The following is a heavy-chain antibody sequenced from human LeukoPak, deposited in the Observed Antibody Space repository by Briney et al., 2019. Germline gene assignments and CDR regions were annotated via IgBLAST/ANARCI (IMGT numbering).Heavy chain of an antibody. CDR3: ARRAAFFYSHSRDYYYGGFDI. Sequence: PSETLSLTCTVSGGSLSSYYWSWIRQPPGKGLEWIGYIYYSGSTNYNPSLKSRVTISVDTSQNQFSLKLSSVTAADTAVYYCARRAAFFYSHSRDYYYGGFDIWGPGTMVIVSS. J-gene: IGHJ3*02. D-gene: IGHD3-22*01. V-gene: IGHV4-59*01. CDR1: GGSLSSYY. CDR2: IYYSGST.